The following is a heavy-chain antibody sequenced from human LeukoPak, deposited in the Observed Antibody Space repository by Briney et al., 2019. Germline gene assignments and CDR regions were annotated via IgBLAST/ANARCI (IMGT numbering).Heavy chain of an antibody. CDR1: GFTFSPYS. Sequence: GGSLRLSCAASGFTFSPYSMTWVRQAPGKGLEWFSSISSGGDDIYYSDLVKGRFTISRDSAKNSLFLQMSNLRADDTAVYYCATKQWLNSWGQGTRVIVSS. V-gene: IGHV3-21*01. J-gene: IGHJ4*02. CDR2: ISSGGDDI. D-gene: IGHD6-19*01. CDR3: ATKQWLNS.